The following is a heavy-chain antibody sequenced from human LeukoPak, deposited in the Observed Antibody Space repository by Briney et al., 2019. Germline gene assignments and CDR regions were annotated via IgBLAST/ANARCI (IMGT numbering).Heavy chain of an antibody. CDR3: ARGTATVTTITLLV. J-gene: IGHJ4*02. D-gene: IGHD4-17*01. V-gene: IGHV4-4*02. Sequence: SGTLSLTCAVSGGSISSSNWWSWVRQPPGKGLEWIGEIYHSGSTNYNPSLKSRVTISVDKSKNQFSLKLSSVTAADTAVYYCARGTATVTTITLLVWGQGTLVIVSS. CDR1: GGSISSSNW. CDR2: IYHSGST.